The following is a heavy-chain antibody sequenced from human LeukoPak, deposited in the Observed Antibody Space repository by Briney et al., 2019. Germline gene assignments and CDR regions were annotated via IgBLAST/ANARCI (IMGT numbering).Heavy chain of an antibody. CDR2: IYYSGST. CDR3: AREPVQYYYDSSGYS. D-gene: IGHD3-22*01. CDR1: GGSISSSSYY. J-gene: IGHJ5*02. Sequence: PSETLSLTCTVSGGSISSSSYYWGWIRQPPGKGLEWIGSIYYSGSTYYNPSLKSRVTISVDTSKNQFSLKLSSVTAADTAVYYCAREPVQYYYDSSGYSWGQGTLVTVSS. V-gene: IGHV4-39*07.